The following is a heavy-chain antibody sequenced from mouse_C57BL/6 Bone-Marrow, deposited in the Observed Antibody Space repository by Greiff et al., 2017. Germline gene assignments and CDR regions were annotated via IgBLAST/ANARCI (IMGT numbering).Heavy chain of an antibody. CDR2: IDPENGDT. J-gene: IGHJ2*01. CDR1: GFNIKDDY. V-gene: IGHV14-4*01. Sequence: EVQLQQSGAELVRPGASVKLSCTASGFNIKDDYMHWVKQRPEQGLEWIGWIDPENGDTEYASKFQGKATITADTSSNTAYLQLSSLTSEDTAAYYCTPTVVAKGGYWGQGTTLTVSS. D-gene: IGHD1-1*01. CDR3: TPTVVAKGGY.